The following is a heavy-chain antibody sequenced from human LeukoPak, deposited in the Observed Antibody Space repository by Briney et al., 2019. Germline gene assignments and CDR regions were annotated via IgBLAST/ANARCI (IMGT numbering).Heavy chain of an antibody. CDR1: GYTLTELS. Sequence: GASVNVSCKVSGYTLTELSMHWVGQPPGKGLDWMGRFDPEDGETIYAQKFQGRVTMTADTSTDTAYMELSSLRSEDTAVYYCATEGKMVRGVSTDYWGQGTLVTVSS. D-gene: IGHD3-10*01. V-gene: IGHV1-24*01. CDR3: ATEGKMVRGVSTDY. CDR2: FDPEDGET. J-gene: IGHJ4*02.